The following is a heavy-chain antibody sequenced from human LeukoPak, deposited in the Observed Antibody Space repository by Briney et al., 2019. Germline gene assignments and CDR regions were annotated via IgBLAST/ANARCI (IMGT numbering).Heavy chain of an antibody. CDR1: GFTFSSYA. CDR2: ISYDGSNK. Sequence: GRSLRRSCAASGFTFSSYAMHWVRQAPGKGLEWVAVISYDGSNKYYADSVKGRFTISRDNSKNTLYLQMNSLRAEDTAVYYCARDEGIAARLNYWGQGTLVTVSS. J-gene: IGHJ4*02. CDR3: ARDEGIAARLNY. D-gene: IGHD6-6*01. V-gene: IGHV3-30-3*01.